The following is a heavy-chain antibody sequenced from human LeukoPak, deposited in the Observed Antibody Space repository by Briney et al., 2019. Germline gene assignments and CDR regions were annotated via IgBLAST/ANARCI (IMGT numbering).Heavy chain of an antibody. D-gene: IGHD3-22*01. J-gene: IGHJ4*02. V-gene: IGHV4-59*01. Sequence: SETLSLTCTVSGGSISGYYWSWIRQPPGKGLEWIGYISYSGSTNYNHSLKSRVTISVDTSKNQFSLKLSSVTAADTAVYYCARAVSSVVVIPFWGQGTLVTVSS. CDR3: ARAVSSVVVIPF. CDR2: ISYSGST. CDR1: GGSISGYY.